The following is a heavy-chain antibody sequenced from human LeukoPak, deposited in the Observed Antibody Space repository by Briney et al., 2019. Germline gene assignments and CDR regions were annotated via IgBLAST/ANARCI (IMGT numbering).Heavy chain of an antibody. CDR1: GFTFSSYG. V-gene: IGHV3-30*18. J-gene: IGHJ4*02. Sequence: PGRSLRLSCAASGFTFSSYGMHWVRQAPGKGLEWVAVISYDGSNKYYADSVKGRFTISRDNSKNTLYLQMNSLRAEDTAVYYCAKEKTDSYGTRFDYWGQGTLVTVSS. CDR2: ISYDGSNK. D-gene: IGHD5-18*01. CDR3: AKEKTDSYGTRFDY.